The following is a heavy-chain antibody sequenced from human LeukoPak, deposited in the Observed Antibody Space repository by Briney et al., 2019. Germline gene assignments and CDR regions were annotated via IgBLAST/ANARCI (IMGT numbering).Heavy chain of an antibody. V-gene: IGHV3-23*01. Sequence: RAGGSLRLSCAASGFTFSSYAMSWVRQAPGKGLEWVSAISGSGGSTYYADSVKGRFTISRDNSKDTLYLQMNSLRAEDTAVYYCAKDKVGLSWDYFDYWGQGTLVTVSS. D-gene: IGHD1-26*01. J-gene: IGHJ4*02. CDR1: GFTFSSYA. CDR2: ISGSGGST. CDR3: AKDKVGLSWDYFDY.